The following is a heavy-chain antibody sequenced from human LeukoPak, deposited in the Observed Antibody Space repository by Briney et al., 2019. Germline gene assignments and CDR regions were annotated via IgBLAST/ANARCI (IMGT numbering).Heavy chain of an antibody. CDR2: INPKSGGT. CDR3: AGMEGLYSGSYNFDY. CDR1: GYTFTGYY. Sequence: GASVKVSCKASGYTFTGYYMHWVRQAPGQGLEWMGWINPKSGGTNYAQKFQGRVTMTRDTSISTAYMELSRLRSDDTAVYYCAGMEGLYSGSYNFDYWGQGTLVTVSS. J-gene: IGHJ4*02. D-gene: IGHD1-26*01. V-gene: IGHV1-2*02.